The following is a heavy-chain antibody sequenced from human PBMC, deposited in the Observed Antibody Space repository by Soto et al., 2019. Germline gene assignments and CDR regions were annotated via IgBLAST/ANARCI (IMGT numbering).Heavy chain of an antibody. CDR1: GHTFTSYG. J-gene: IGHJ3*02. Sequence: ASWKVSCKASGHTFTSYGIGWVRKAPGQGLEWMGWISAYNGNTNYAQKLQGRVTMTPDTYTSTDYMELRSLISDATAVYSCSRDVAFNICAQGTMVTVS. CDR3: SRDVAFNI. CDR2: ISAYNGNT. V-gene: IGHV1-18*01.